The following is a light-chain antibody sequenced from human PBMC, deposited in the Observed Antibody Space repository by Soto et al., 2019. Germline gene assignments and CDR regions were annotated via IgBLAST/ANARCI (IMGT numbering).Light chain of an antibody. CDR1: SSDVGSYNL. V-gene: IGLV2-23*01. J-gene: IGLJ2*01. Sequence: QSALTQPASVSGSPGQSITISCTGTSSDVGSYNLVSWYQQHPGEAPKLMIYEGSKRPSGVSNRFSGSKSGNTASVTISGLQAEDEADYYCCSYAGSSTYVVFGGGTKLTVL. CDR3: CSYAGSSTYVV. CDR2: EGS.